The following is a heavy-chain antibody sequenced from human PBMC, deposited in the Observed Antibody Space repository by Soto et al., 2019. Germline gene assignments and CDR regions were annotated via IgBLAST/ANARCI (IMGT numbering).Heavy chain of an antibody. V-gene: IGHV3-23*01. J-gene: IGHJ6*02. D-gene: IGHD2-2*01. CDR2: ISVSVGST. CDR1: GFPFGPST. CDR3: VKGGEDITSPYGMDV. Sequence: GGSLRLSCGVSGFPFGPSTMSWVRQAPGKGLEWVSTISVSVGSTYYADSVQGRFTVSSDISDNTLFLQMTSLTAEDTAVYYCVKGGEDITSPYGMDVWGQGTTVTVYS.